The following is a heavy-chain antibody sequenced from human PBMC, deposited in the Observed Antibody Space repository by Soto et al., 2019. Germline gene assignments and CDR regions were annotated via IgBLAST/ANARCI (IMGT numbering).Heavy chain of an antibody. V-gene: IGHV4-31*03. CDR2: IYYSGST. CDR1: GGSISSGGYY. J-gene: IGHJ5*02. CDR3: ARYIDP. Sequence: QVQLQESGPGLVKPSQTLSLTCTVSGGSISSGGYYWSCIRPHPGMGLEWIGYIYYSGSTYYNPSLRRRFTTSGDTSKTQFSLKLSSVTAADTAVYYCARYIDPWGQGTLVTVSS.